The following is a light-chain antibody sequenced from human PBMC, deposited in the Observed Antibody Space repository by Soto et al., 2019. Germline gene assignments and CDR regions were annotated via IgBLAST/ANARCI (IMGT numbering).Light chain of an antibody. CDR1: QSVSSSF. V-gene: IGKV3-20*01. CDR3: QQYDNSPPT. J-gene: IGKJ4*01. CDR2: GAS. Sequence: EIVLTQSPGTLSLSPGERATLSCRASQSVSSSFLAWYQQKPGQAPRLLIYGASSRATGIPDRFSGSGSGTAFTLTISRMEAEDFAVYYCQQYDNSPPTFGGGTKVEIK.